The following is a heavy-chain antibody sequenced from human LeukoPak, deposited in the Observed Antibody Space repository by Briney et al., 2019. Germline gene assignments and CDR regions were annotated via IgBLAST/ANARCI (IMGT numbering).Heavy chain of an antibody. J-gene: IGHJ6*02. D-gene: IGHD2-2*01. CDR1: GYTLTELS. Sequence: GASVKVSCKVSGYTLTELSMHWVRQAPGKGLEWMGGFDPEDGETIYAQKFQGRVTMTEDTSTDTAYVELSSLRSEDTAVYYCATDPGPAATPQHQYYYYGMDVWGQGTTVTVSS. CDR3: ATDPGPAATPQHQYYYYGMDV. CDR2: FDPEDGET. V-gene: IGHV1-24*01.